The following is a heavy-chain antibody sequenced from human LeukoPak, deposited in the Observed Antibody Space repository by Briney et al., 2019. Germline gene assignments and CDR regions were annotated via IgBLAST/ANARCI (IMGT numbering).Heavy chain of an antibody. CDR3: ARACSSTSCLNGIAAVRDAFDI. CDR1: GGSISSGSYY. V-gene: IGHV4-61*02. Sequence: PSETLSLTCTVSGGSISSGSYYWSWIRQPAGKGLEWIGRIYTSGSTNYNPSLKSRVTISVDTSKNQFSLKLSSVTAADTAVYYCARACSSTSCLNGIAAVRDAFDIWGQGTMVTVSS. D-gene: IGHD2-2*01. J-gene: IGHJ3*02. CDR2: IYTSGST.